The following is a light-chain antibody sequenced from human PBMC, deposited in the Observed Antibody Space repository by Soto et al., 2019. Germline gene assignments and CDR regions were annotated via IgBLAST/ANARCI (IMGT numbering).Light chain of an antibody. CDR1: QSVNKH. CDR3: QQRGT. J-gene: IGKJ3*01. Sequence: EIVLTQSPGTLSVSPGERATLSCRASQSVNKHLAWYQHRPGQAPRLLIYDTSYGDAGIPARFSGSGSGTDFTLTISSLEPEDLAVYYCQQRGTFGPGTKVDIK. CDR2: DTS. V-gene: IGKV3-11*01.